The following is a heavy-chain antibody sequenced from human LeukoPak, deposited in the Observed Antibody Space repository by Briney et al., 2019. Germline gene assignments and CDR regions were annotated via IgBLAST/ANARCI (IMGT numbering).Heavy chain of an antibody. D-gene: IGHD3-22*01. CDR3: ARAKSSGYSEYFDY. CDR1: GYTFTGYY. V-gene: IGHV1-2*04. Sequence: ASVKVSCKASGYTFTGYYMHWVRQAPGQGLEWMGWINPNSGGTNCAQKFQGWVTMTRDTSISTAYMELSRLRSDDTAVYYCARAKSSGYSEYFDYWGQGTLVTVSS. CDR2: INPNSGGT. J-gene: IGHJ4*02.